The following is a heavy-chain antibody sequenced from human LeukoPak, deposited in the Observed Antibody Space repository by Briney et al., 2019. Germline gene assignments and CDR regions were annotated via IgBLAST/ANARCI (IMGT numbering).Heavy chain of an antibody. CDR1: GGSISSYY. J-gene: IGHJ3*02. Sequence: SETLSLTCTVSGGSISSYYWSWLRQPPGKGLEWIGYIYYSGSTNYNPSLKSRVTISVDTSKNQLSLKLSSVTAADTAVYYCARDSVDDAFDIWGQGTMVTVSS. D-gene: IGHD5/OR15-5a*01. CDR3: ARDSVDDAFDI. V-gene: IGHV4-59*01. CDR2: IYYSGST.